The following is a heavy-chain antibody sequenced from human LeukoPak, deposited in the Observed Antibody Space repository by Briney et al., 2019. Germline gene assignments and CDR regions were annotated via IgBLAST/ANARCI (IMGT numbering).Heavy chain of an antibody. D-gene: IGHD6-13*01. CDR3: ARGGGINWFDP. CDR1: GGSISSSSYS. V-gene: IGHV4-39*01. J-gene: IGHJ5*02. Sequence: SETLSLTCTVSGGSISSSSYSWGWIRQPPGKGLEWIGSIYYSGSTYYNPSLKSRVTISVDTSKNQFSLKLSSVTAADTAVYYCARGGGINWFDPWGQGTLVTVSS. CDR2: IYYSGST.